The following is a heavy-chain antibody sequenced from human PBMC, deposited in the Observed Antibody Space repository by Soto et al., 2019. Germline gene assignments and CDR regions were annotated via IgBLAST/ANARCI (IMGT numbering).Heavy chain of an antibody. D-gene: IGHD2-15*01. J-gene: IGHJ6*03. V-gene: IGHV3-15*01. CDR3: TVLLGYCSGGSCYSDYYYYYMDV. Sequence: EVQLVESGGGLVKPGGSLRLSCAASGFTFSNAWMSWVRQAPGKGLEWVGRIKSKTDGGTTDYAAPVKGRFTISRDDSNNTLYLQMNSLKTEDTAVYYCTVLLGYCSGGSCYSDYYYYYMDVWGKGTTVTVSS. CDR1: GFTFSNAW. CDR2: IKSKTDGGTT.